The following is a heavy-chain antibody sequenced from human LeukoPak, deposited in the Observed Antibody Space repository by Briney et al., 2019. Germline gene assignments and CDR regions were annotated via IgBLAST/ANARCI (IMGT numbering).Heavy chain of an antibody. Sequence: GGSLRLSCAASGFIFSNYYMNWVRQAPGKGLEWVAHIKQDGSEKNYVDSVKGRFTISRDNAKNSLYLQMNSLRAEDTAVYYCTRERWSLYSNDYYYYGLDVWGQGTTVTVSS. J-gene: IGHJ6*02. CDR2: IKQDGSEK. CDR3: TRERWSLYSNDYYYYGLDV. CDR1: GFIFSNYY. D-gene: IGHD3-3*01. V-gene: IGHV3-7*01.